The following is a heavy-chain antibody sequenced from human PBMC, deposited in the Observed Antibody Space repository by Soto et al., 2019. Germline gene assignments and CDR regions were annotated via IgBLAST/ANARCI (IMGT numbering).Heavy chain of an antibody. CDR2: INPYNGNT. CDR1: GYTFINYG. CDR3: ASEGSAWQFDY. D-gene: IGHD6-25*01. V-gene: IGHV1-18*01. J-gene: IGHJ4*02. Sequence: EASVKVSCKASGYTFINYGISWVRQAPGQGLEWMGWINPYNGNTNYIQKLQGRVTMTTDTSTSAAYLELRSLRSDDTAVYYCASEGSAWQFDYWGQGALVTVSS.